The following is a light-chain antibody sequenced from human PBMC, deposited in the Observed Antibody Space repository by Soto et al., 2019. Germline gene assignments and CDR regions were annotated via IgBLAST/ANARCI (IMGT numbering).Light chain of an antibody. J-gene: IGKJ3*01. V-gene: IGKV3-20*01. CDR2: AAS. CDR3: QQYGNSPLT. Sequence: ELVLTQSPGTLSLFPGERATLSCTASQSVAGNFLAWYQQRPGQAPSLLISAASRRATAIPDRFSGSGSGTEFTLTISRLEPDDSAVYFCQQYGNSPLTFGPGTKLNI. CDR1: QSVAGNF.